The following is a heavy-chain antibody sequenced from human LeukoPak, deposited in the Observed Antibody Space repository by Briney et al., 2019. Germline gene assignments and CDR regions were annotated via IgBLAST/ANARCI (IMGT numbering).Heavy chain of an antibody. V-gene: IGHV4-61*02. CDR3: AMGNWNYYYMDV. D-gene: IGHD1-1*01. Sequence: SETLSLTCTVSGGSISSGSYYWSWIRQPAGRGLEWIGRIYTSGSTNYNPSLKSRVTISVDTSKNQFSLKLSSVTAADTAVYYCAMGNWNYYYMDVWGKGTTVTVSS. CDR2: IYTSGST. CDR1: GGSISSGSYY. J-gene: IGHJ6*03.